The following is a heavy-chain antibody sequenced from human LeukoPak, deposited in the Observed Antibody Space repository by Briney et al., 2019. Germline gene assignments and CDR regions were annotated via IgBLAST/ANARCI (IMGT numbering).Heavy chain of an antibody. J-gene: IGHJ2*01. CDR2: IYYSGST. Sequence: PSQTLSLTCTVSGGSISSGGYYWSWIRQHPGKGLEWIGYIYYSGSTYYNPSLKSRVTISVDTSKNQFSLKLSSVTAADTAVYYCARYRSDSSSTPLRYFDLWGRGALVTVSS. CDR3: ARYRSDSSSTPLRYFDL. V-gene: IGHV4-31*03. CDR1: GGSISSGGYY. D-gene: IGHD6-13*01.